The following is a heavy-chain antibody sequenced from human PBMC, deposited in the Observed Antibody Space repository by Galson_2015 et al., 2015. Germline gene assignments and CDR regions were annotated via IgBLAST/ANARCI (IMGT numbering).Heavy chain of an antibody. V-gene: IGHV3-30*18. D-gene: IGHD2-8*01. CDR2: ISYDGSAT. J-gene: IGHJ4*02. Sequence: SLRLSCAASGFTFSRFGIHWVRQAPGKGLEWVAAISYDGSATYYADSVKGRFTISRDNSQNTLYLQMNSLRPEDTGVYYCAKEDGVSRGFDYWGQGKPVTVAS. CDR1: GFTFSRFG. CDR3: AKEDGVSRGFDY.